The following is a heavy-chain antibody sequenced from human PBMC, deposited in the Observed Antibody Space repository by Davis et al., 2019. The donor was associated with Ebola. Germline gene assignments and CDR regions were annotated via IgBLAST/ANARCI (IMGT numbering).Heavy chain of an antibody. CDR1: GYSFTNYW. J-gene: IGHJ4*01. D-gene: IGHD3-22*01. V-gene: IGHV5-51*01. CDR2: IYVGDSDT. CDR3: ARPSDSSGYKVDY. Sequence: GESLKISCKGSGYSFTNYWIGWVRQMPGKGLEWMGVIYVGDSDTRYSPSFQGQVTISVDKSISTAYLQWSSLKASDTATYYCARPSDSSGYKVDYWGHGTLVTVSS.